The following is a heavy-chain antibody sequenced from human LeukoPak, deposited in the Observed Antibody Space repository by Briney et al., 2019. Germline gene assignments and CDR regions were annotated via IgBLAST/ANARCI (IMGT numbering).Heavy chain of an antibody. J-gene: IGHJ6*03. V-gene: IGHV4-38-2*02. CDR2: IYRSGST. CDR3: ASIAARPRHYYYYYYMDV. Sequence: PSETLSLTCTVFGYSITSGYYWGWIRQPPGKGLEWIGSIYRSGSTYYNPSLTSRVTMSVDTFKNQFSLNLRSVTAADTAVYYCASIAARPRHYYYYYYMDVWGKGTTVTVSS. CDR1: GYSITSGYY. D-gene: IGHD6-6*01.